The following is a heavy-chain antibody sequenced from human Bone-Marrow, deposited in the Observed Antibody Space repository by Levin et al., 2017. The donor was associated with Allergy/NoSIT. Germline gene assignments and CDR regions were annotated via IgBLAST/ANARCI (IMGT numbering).Heavy chain of an antibody. CDR3: VKMKVLADLGHWFDP. J-gene: IGHJ5*02. CDR1: GFTFSSYA. D-gene: IGHD2-15*01. Sequence: HAGGSLRLSCAASGFTFSSYAMSWVRQAPGKGLEWVSIISGSGGTTYYADSVKGRFTISRDKSKNTLHLQMNSLRAEDTAVYYCVKMKVLADLGHWFDPWGQGTLVTVSS. CDR2: ISGSGGTT. V-gene: IGHV3-23*01.